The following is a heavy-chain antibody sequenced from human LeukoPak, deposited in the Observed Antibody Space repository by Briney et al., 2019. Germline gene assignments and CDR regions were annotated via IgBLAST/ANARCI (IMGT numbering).Heavy chain of an antibody. CDR2: IYPGDSDT. V-gene: IGHV5-51*01. Sequence: GESLKISCKGSGYSFTSYWIGWVRQMPGKGLEWKGIIYPGDSDTRYSPSFQGQVTISADKSISTAYLQWSSLKASDTAMYYCARHVKSGAWSFDIWGQGTMVTVSS. D-gene: IGHD1-26*01. CDR1: GYSFTSYW. CDR3: ARHVKSGAWSFDI. J-gene: IGHJ3*02.